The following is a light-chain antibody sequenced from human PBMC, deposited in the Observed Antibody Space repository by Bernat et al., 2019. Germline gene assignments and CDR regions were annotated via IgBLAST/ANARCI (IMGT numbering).Light chain of an antibody. Sequence: QSVLTQPPSVSAAPGQRVTISCSGRPSNVGNNYVSWYQQFPGAAPKLHIYDNNKRPSGIDDRFSGSKSGTSATLAISGLQPGDEADYYCGAWDGSLNFWVFGGGTSLTVL. CDR2: DNN. CDR3: GAWDGSLNFWV. CDR1: PSNVGNNY. V-gene: IGLV1-51*01. J-gene: IGLJ3*02.